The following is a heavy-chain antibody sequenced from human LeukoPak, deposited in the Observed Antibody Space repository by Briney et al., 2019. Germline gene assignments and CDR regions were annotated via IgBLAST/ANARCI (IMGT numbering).Heavy chain of an antibody. CDR3: ASHFWNYYRIDY. V-gene: IGHV3-11*04. CDR1: GFTFSDYH. CDR2: ISTSGRSI. Sequence: PGGSLRLSCAASGFTFSDYHMSWIRQAPGKGLEWISYISTSGRSIYQADSVKGRFTISRDNARNSLFLQMNSLRAEDTAIYYCASHFWNYYRIDYWGQGILVTVSS. D-gene: IGHD3-3*02. J-gene: IGHJ4*02.